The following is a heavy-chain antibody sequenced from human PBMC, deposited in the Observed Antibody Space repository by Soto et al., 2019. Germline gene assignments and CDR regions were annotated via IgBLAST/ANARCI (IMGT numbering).Heavy chain of an antibody. J-gene: IGHJ4*02. Sequence: GSSVKVSCNASGGTFSSYAISWVRQAPGQGLEWMGGIIPLFGTANYAQKLQGRVTMTTDTSTSTAYMELRSLRYDDTAVYYCARDKVGSTSLLDYWRQGTLVTVSS. V-gene: IGHV1-69*05. D-gene: IGHD1-26*01. CDR1: GGTFSSYA. CDR3: ARDKVGSTSLLDY. CDR2: IIPLFGTA.